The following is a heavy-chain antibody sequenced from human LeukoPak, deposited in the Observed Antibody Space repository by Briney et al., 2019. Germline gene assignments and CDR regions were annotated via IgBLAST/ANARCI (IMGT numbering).Heavy chain of an antibody. Sequence: GESLRLSCSASGFTFSSYAMSWVRQAPGKGLEWVSAISGSGGSTYYADSVKGRFTISRDNSKNTLYLQMNSLRAEDTAVYYCAKDRIAARLNFDYWGQGTLVTVSS. D-gene: IGHD6-6*01. CDR2: ISGSGGST. CDR3: AKDRIAARLNFDY. J-gene: IGHJ4*02. V-gene: IGHV3-23*01. CDR1: GFTFSSYA.